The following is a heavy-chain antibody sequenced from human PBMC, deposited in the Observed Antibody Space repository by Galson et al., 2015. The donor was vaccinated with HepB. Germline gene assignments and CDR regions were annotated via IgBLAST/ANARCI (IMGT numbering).Heavy chain of an antibody. CDR2: INPNSGGT. Sequence: SVKVSCKASGYTFTGHYMHWVRQAPGQGLEWMGWINPNSGGTNYAQKFQGRVTMTRDTSISTAYMELSRLRSDDTAVYYCASVAGGFGVFDYWGQGTLVTVSS. V-gene: IGHV1-2*02. CDR3: ASVAGGFGVFDY. D-gene: IGHD6-19*01. J-gene: IGHJ4*02. CDR1: GYTFTGHY.